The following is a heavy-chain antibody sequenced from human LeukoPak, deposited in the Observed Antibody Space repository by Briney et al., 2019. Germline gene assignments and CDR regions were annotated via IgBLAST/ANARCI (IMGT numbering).Heavy chain of an antibody. Sequence: SETLSLTCTVSGGSISSGSYYWSWIRQPAGKGLEWIGRIYTSGSTNYDPSLKSRVTISVDTSKNQFSLKLSSVTAADTAVYYCARGPELRFLEWFHWFDPWGQGTLVTVSS. D-gene: IGHD3-3*01. CDR2: IYTSGST. CDR3: ARGPELRFLEWFHWFDP. V-gene: IGHV4-61*02. J-gene: IGHJ5*02. CDR1: GGSISSGSYY.